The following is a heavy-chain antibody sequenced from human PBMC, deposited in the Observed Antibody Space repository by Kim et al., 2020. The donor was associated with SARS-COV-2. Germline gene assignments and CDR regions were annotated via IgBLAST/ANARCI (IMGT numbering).Heavy chain of an antibody. J-gene: IGHJ4*02. CDR2: ITGSGGTS. D-gene: IGHD6-19*01. V-gene: IGHV3-23*01. CDR3: AKEFRYSSAWYSDY. Sequence: GGSLRLSCAASGFTFSNYAMSWVRQAPGKGLEWVSLITGSGGTSYYADSVKGRFTISRDNSKNTLYMQMNSLRADDTAVYYCAKEFRYSSAWYSDYWGQGTLCTVSP. CDR1: GFTFSNYA.